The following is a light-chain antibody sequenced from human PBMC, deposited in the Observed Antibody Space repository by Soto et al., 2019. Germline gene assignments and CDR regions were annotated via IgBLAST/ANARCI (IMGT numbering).Light chain of an antibody. V-gene: IGLV4-69*01. CDR2: LNSDGSH. CDR1: SGYSSYA. Sequence: QSVLTQSPSASASLGASVKLTCTLSSGYSSYAIAWHQQQPEKGPRYLMKLNSDGSHSKGDGIPDRFSGSSSGAGRYLTIPSLQSEDEADYYCQTWGTGIAVFGGGTQLTVL. CDR3: QTWGTGIAV. J-gene: IGLJ7*01.